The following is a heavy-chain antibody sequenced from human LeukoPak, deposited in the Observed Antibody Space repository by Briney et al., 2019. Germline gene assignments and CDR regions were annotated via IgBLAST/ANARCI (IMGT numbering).Heavy chain of an antibody. CDR2: INPNSGGT. J-gene: IGHJ3*02. CDR1: GYTFTDYY. D-gene: IGHD6-13*01. Sequence: ASVKVSCKASGYTFTDYYNHWVRQAPGQGLEWMGWINPNSGGTNYAQKFQGRVTMTRDTSISTAYMELSRPRSDDTAVYYCARPVHSSSTRDAFDIWGQGTVVTVSS. V-gene: IGHV1-2*02. CDR3: ARPVHSSSTRDAFDI.